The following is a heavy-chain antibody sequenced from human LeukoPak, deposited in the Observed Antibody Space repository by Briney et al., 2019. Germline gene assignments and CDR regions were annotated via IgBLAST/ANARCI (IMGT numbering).Heavy chain of an antibody. J-gene: IGHJ4*02. V-gene: IGHV4-4*07. CDR1: GGSISGYY. CDR2: IYTSGST. Sequence: SETLSLTCTVSGGSISGYYWSWVRQPAGKGLEWIGRIYTSGSTNYNPSLESRVTMSVDTSKNQFFLKLSSVTAADTAVYYCARRDYDDSSGYHSSYFDHWGQGTLVTVSS. CDR3: ARRDYDDSSGYHSSYFDH. D-gene: IGHD3-22*01.